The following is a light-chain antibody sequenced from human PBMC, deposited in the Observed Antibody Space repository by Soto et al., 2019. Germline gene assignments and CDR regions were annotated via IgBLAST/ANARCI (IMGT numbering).Light chain of an antibody. Sequence: QSVLTQPRSVSGSPGQSVTISCTGTSSDVGGYNYVSWYQQHPGKAPKLMIYDVNKRPSGVPDRFSGSKSGNTASLTISWLQAEDEADYYCCSYAGSYTLVFGGGTKLTVL. CDR2: DVN. V-gene: IGLV2-11*01. CDR1: SSDVGGYNY. CDR3: CSYAGSYTLV. J-gene: IGLJ2*01.